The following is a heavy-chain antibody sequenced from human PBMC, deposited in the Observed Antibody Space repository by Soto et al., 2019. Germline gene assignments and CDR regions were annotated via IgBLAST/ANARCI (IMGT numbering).Heavy chain of an antibody. J-gene: IGHJ5*02. CDR3: AGSYCSGGSSYRGAAWFDP. V-gene: IGHV4-4*07. Sequence: SETLSLTCTVSGGSISSYYWSWIRQPAGKGLEWIGRIYTSGSTNYNPSLKSRVTMSVDTSKNQFSLKLSSVTAADTAVYYCAGSYCSGGSSYRGAAWFDPWGQGTLVTVSS. D-gene: IGHD2-15*01. CDR1: GGSISSYY. CDR2: IYTSGST.